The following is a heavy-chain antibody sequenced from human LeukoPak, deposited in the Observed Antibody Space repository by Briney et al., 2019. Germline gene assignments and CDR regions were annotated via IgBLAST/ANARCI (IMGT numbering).Heavy chain of an antibody. CDR3: ACLTAADAFDI. J-gene: IGHJ3*02. CDR2: IYDSGST. D-gene: IGHD2-21*02. Sequence: PSETLSLTCTVSGGSMNQYYWSWIRQPPGKGLEWIGYIYDSGSTNYNPSLKSRVTISVDTSKNQFSLKLSSVTAADTAVYYCACLTAADAFDIWGQGTMVTVSS. CDR1: GGSMNQYY. V-gene: IGHV4-59*01.